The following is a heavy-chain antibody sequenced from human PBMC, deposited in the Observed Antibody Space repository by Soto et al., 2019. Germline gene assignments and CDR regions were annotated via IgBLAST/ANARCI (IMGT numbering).Heavy chain of an antibody. CDR1: GFTFSSYS. CDR2: ISSSSSTI. V-gene: IGHV3-48*04. Sequence: GGSLRLSCAASGFTFSSYSMNWVRQAPGKGLEWVSYISSSSSTIYYADSVKGRFTISRDNAKNSLYLQMNSLRAEDTAVYYCARDPKYCSGGSCYTLFDYWGQGT. CDR3: ARDPKYCSGGSCYTLFDY. J-gene: IGHJ4*02. D-gene: IGHD2-15*01.